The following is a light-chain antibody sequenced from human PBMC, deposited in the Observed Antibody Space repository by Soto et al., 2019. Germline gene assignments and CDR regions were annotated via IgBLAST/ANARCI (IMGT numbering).Light chain of an antibody. CDR3: TSYNV. CDR1: SSDVGGYNY. V-gene: IGLV2-14*01. Sequence: QSVLSPLSSVCGSPGPSITISCTGTSSDVGGYNYVSWYQKHPGKAPKLTIYEVSNRPSGVSNSYSSSKSGNTGSLTIPGLQAEDEADYYCTSYNVFGIWTKVTVL. J-gene: IGLJ1*01. CDR2: EVS.